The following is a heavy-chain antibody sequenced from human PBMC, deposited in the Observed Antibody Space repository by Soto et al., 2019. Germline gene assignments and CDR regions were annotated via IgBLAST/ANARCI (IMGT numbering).Heavy chain of an antibody. D-gene: IGHD3-22*01. CDR2: VSGSGGST. Sequence: EVHLLESGGGLVQPGGSLRLSCAASGFTFSSYAMSWVRQAPGKGLEWVSAVSGSGGSTYYADSVKGRVTISRDNSQNTLYLHMTSLRAEDTAVYYCAKIFRPSYYDSSGYPLDYWGQGTLVTVSS. CDR3: AKIFRPSYYDSSGYPLDY. CDR1: GFTFSSYA. V-gene: IGHV3-23*01. J-gene: IGHJ4*02.